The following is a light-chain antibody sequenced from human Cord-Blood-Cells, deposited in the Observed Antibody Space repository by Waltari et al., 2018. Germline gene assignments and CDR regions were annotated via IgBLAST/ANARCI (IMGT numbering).Light chain of an antibody. CDR2: AAS. CDR1: QGISSW. Sequence: DIQMTQSPSSLSASVGHRAPITCQASQGISSWLAWYQQKLEKPPKSLIYAASSLQSGVPSRFSGSGSGTDFTLTISSMQPEDFATYYCQQYNSYPPTFGPGTKVDIK. J-gene: IGKJ3*01. V-gene: IGKV1D-16*01. CDR3: QQYNSYPPT.